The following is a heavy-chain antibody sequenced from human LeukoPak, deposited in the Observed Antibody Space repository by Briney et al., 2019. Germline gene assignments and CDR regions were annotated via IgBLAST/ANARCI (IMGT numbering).Heavy chain of an antibody. V-gene: IGHV3-11*01. CDR1: GFTFSDYY. CDR2: ISGSGHDI. CDR3: SRDPRRVDY. Sequence: PGGSLRLSCAGSGFTFSDYYMTWIRQTPGKGLEWVSYISGSGHDISYADSVKGRFTISRDNAKNSLYLQMNSLRAEDTAVYYCSRDPRRVDYWGQGTLVTVSS. J-gene: IGHJ4*02.